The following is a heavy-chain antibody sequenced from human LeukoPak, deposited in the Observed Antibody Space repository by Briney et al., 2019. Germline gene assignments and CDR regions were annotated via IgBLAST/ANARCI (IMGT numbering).Heavy chain of an antibody. CDR2: FDPEDGER. D-gene: IGHD3-22*01. V-gene: IGHV1-24*01. CDR3: ASWKDYYESSGGPFDY. Sequence: GASVKVSSKVSGYTLTKLSMHWVRQTPGKGLEWMGGFDPEDGERHYAQNFQGRVTMTEDTSTDTAYMELSSLRSEDTAVYYCASWKDYYESSGGPFDYWGQGTLVTVSS. CDR1: GYTLTKLS. J-gene: IGHJ4*02.